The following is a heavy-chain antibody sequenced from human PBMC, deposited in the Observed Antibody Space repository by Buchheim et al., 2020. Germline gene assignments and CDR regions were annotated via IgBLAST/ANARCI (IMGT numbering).Heavy chain of an antibody. V-gene: IGHV4-31*03. J-gene: IGHJ5*02. CDR3: ARGAREYSRSWGWFDP. CDR2: IYYSGNT. CDR1: GSSISSGGYY. Sequence: QVQLQESGPGLVKPSQTLSLTCTVSGSSISSGGYYWSWIRQHPGKGLEWIGYIYYSGNTYYNPSLKSRVTISVDTSKTQFSLKLSSVTAADTAVYYCARGAREYSRSWGWFDPWGQGTL. D-gene: IGHD6-6*01.